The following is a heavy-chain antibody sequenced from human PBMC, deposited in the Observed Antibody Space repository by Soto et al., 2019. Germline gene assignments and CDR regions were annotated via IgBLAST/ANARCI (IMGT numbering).Heavy chain of an antibody. CDR1: GYTFTSYD. J-gene: IGHJ4*02. V-gene: IGHV1-8*01. D-gene: IGHD2-2*01. CDR2: VNPNSGNT. CDR3: ARVYCSSTSCYDDY. Sequence: QVQLVQSGAEVKKPGASVKVSCKASGYTFTSYDINWVRQATGQGLEWMGWVNPNSGNTGYAQKFQGRVTMTRNTSISTAYMELSSLRSEDTAVYYCARVYCSSTSCYDDYWGQGTLVTVSS.